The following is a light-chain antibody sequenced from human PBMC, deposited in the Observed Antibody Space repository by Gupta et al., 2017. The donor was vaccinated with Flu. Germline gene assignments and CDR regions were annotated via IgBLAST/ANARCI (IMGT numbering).Light chain of an antibody. V-gene: IGKV4-1*01. CDR1: QSSLYSSNNKNY. J-gene: IGKJ2*03. Sequence: DIVMTQSPDSLAVSLGERATINCKSSQSSLYSSNNKNYLAWYQQKPGQPPKLLIYWASTRESGVPDSFSGRGCGTDFTLTISSHQAEDVAVYYCQQDYGTPYSFGQGTKLEIK. CDR2: WAS. CDR3: QQDYGTPYS.